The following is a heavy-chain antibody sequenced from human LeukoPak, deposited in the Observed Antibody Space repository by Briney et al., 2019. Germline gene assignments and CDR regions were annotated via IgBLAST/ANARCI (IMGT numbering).Heavy chain of an antibody. J-gene: IGHJ4*02. CDR3: AKDQPGDGYNSI. D-gene: IGHD5-24*01. Sequence: GGSLRLSCAASGFIFRNYGMSWVRRAPGRGLEWVSTVHGRTYYADSVKGRFTISRDDSRSTLYLQMDNLRAEDTAVYYCAKDQPGDGYNSIWGQGTLVTVSS. CDR1: GFIFRNYG. V-gene: IGHV3-23*01. CDR2: VHGRT.